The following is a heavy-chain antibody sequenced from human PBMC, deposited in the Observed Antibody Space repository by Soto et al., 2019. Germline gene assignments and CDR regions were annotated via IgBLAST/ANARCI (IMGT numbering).Heavy chain of an antibody. Sequence: QVQLVQSGTEVKKPGASVKVSCKASGYTFTSYGFSWVRQAPAQGLEWMGWISAYNGNTNYAQNLQGRVTMTTDTSTRTAYMELRSLRSDDTAVYYCARDQAKAYYYYTDVWGKGTTVTVSS. CDR3: ARDQAKAYYYYTDV. CDR2: ISAYNGNT. V-gene: IGHV1-18*01. CDR1: GYTFTSYG. J-gene: IGHJ6*03.